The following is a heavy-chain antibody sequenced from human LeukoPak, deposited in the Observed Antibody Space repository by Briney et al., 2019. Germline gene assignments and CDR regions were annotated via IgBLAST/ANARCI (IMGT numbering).Heavy chain of an antibody. D-gene: IGHD2-2*01. CDR1: GFTFSSYW. J-gene: IGHJ4*02. CDR3: ARESVVPAAPEAGY. V-gene: IGHV3-7*01. CDR2: IKQDGSEK. Sequence: PGGSLRLSCAASGFTFSSYWMSWVRQAPGKGPEWVANIKQDGSEKYYVDSVKGRFTISRDNAKNSLYLQMNSLRAEDTAVYYCARESVVPAAPEAGYWGQGTLVTVSS.